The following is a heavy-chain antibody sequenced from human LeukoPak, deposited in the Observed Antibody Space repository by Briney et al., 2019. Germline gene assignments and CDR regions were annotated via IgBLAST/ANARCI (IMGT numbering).Heavy chain of an antibody. D-gene: IGHD2-8*01. Sequence: GGSLGLSCAASGFTFSSYSMNWVRQAPGKGLGWVSYISRSSSTIYYADSVKGRFTISRDNAKNSLYLQMNSLRAEDTAVYYCARDGIYCTNGVCPPSIDYWGEGTLVTVSS. CDR3: ARDGIYCTNGVCPPSIDY. CDR2: ISRSSSTI. CDR1: GFTFSSYS. V-gene: IGHV3-48*01. J-gene: IGHJ4*02.